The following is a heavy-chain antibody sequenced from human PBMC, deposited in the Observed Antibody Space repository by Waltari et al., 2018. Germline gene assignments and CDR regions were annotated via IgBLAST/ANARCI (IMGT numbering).Heavy chain of an antibody. CDR3: APGRIAVATAFDY. V-gene: IGHV1-3*01. CDR2: INAGNGNT. D-gene: IGHD6-19*01. Sequence: QVQLVQSGAEVKKPGASVKVSCKASGYTFTSYAMHWVRQAHGQRLEWMGWINAGNGNTKYSQKFQGRVTITRDTSASTAYMVLSSLRSEDTAVYSCAPGRIAVATAFDYWGQGTLVTVSS. J-gene: IGHJ4*02. CDR1: GYTFTSYA.